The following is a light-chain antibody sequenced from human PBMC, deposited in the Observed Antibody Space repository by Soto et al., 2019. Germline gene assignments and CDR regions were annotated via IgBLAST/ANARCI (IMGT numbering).Light chain of an antibody. Sequence: EIVTTQSPATLSVSPGERATLSCRASQSVSSNLAWYQQKPGQAPRLLIYDASNRATGFPARFSGSGSGTDFTLTISRLEPEDFAVYYCQQRSSWPITFGQGTRLEIK. J-gene: IGKJ5*01. V-gene: IGKV3-11*01. CDR1: QSVSSN. CDR2: DAS. CDR3: QQRSSWPIT.